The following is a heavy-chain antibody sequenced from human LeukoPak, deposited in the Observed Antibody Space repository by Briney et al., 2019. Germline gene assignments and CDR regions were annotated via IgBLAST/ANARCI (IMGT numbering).Heavy chain of an antibody. CDR1: GYSFATYW. CDR3: ERADSKYQLLYYDYGMDV. V-gene: IGHV1-69*04. J-gene: IGHJ6*02. D-gene: IGHD2-2*01. Sequence: KISCKGSGYSFATYWIGWVRQAPGQGLEWMGRIIPILGIANYAQKFQGRVTITADKSTSTACMELSSLRSEDTAVYYCERADSKYQLLYYDYGMDVWGQGTTVTVSS. CDR2: IIPILGIA.